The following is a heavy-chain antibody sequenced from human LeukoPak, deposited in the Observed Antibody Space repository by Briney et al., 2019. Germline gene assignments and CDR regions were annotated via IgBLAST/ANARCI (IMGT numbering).Heavy chain of an antibody. CDR3: QSNADSFDY. Sequence: GGSLRLSCAASGFTFSSYWMSWVRQAPGKGLEWVANIKQDGSEKYYVDSVKGRFTISRDNSKNTLFLQMNSLRAEDTAVYYCQSNADSFDYWGQGTLVTVSS. D-gene: IGHD4/OR15-4a*01. CDR2: IKQDGSEK. J-gene: IGHJ4*02. CDR1: GFTFSSYW. V-gene: IGHV3-7*01.